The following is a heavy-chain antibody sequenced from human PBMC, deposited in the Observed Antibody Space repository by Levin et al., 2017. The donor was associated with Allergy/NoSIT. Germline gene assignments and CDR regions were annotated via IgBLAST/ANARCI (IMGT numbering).Heavy chain of an antibody. Sequence: GGSLRLSCAASGFTFSSYWMSWVRQAPGKGLEWVANIKQDGSEKYYVDSVKGRFTISRDNAKNSLYLQMNSLRAEDTAVYYCASDFHPYLRHRGGFFYWGQGTLVTVSS. D-gene: IGHD4-23*01. CDR3: ASDFHPYLRHRGGFFY. CDR2: IKQDGSEK. V-gene: IGHV3-7*01. CDR1: GFTFSSYW. J-gene: IGHJ4*02.